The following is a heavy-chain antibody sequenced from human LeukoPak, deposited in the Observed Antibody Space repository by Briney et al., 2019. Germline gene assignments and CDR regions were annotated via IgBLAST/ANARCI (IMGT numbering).Heavy chain of an antibody. CDR1: GYTFIGYY. CDR3: AREGGAVAGTVADY. Sequence: ASVKVSCKTSGYTFIGYYIHWVRQAPGQGLEWMGRINPSSGDTNYEQKFQGRVTVTRDTSISTAYRELSSLRSDDTAVYYCAREGGAVAGTVADYWGQGTLVTVSS. CDR2: INPSSGDT. J-gene: IGHJ4*02. D-gene: IGHD6-19*01. V-gene: IGHV1-2*06.